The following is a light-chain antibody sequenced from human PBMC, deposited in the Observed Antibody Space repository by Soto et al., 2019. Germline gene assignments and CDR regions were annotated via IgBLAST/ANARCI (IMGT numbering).Light chain of an antibody. CDR2: EVS. V-gene: IGLV2-14*01. CDR3: NSYTSSGYV. J-gene: IGLJ1*01. Sequence: QSALTQPASVSGSPGQSITVSCTGTSSDVGGYNFVSWYQQHPGKAPKLMTYEVSNRPSGVSNRFSGSKSGNTASLTISGLQPEDEADYYCNSYTSSGYVFGAGTKVTVL. CDR1: SSDVGGYNF.